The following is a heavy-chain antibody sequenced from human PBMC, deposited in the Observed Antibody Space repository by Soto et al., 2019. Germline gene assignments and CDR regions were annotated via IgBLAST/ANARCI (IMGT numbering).Heavy chain of an antibody. CDR2: ITSSSGYI. Sequence: EVQLVESGGGLVKPGGSLRLSCAASGFTFSRYNMNWVRQAPGKGLEWVSSITSSSGYIFYADSVKGRFTISRDNAKNSLYLQMNSLRVEDTAVYYCARYSGTYRVYWGQGTLVTVSS. J-gene: IGHJ4*02. CDR3: ARYSGTYRVY. CDR1: GFTFSRYN. D-gene: IGHD1-26*01. V-gene: IGHV3-21*01.